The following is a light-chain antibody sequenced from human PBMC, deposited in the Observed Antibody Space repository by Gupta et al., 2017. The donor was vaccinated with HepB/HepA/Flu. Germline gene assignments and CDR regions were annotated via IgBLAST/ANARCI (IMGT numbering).Light chain of an antibody. CDR1: QSLLRNGNNF. Sequence: DIMMTQSPLSLPVIPGESASISCRSSQSLLRNGNNFLDWYVQKPGQSPQLLIYLGSNRASGVADRFSGSESGTDFTLKINRVEAGDVGIYCCMQGLQSPRTFGQGTRLEI. CDR2: LGS. CDR3: MQGLQSPRT. V-gene: IGKV2-28*01. J-gene: IGKJ5*01.